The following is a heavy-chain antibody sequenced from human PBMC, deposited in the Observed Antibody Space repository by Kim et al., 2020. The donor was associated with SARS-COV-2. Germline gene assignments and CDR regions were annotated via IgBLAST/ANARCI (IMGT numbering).Heavy chain of an antibody. CDR2: IDYSSHTM. Sequence: GGSLRLSCAVSGFTFGSYSMHWVRQATGKGLEWISYIDYSSHTMHYAHSVMGRVTISRDNANNLLYLQMNSLSAEDTALYYCARDSLYDNSGYWSPIPDYWGQGTLLNVSS. J-gene: IGHJ4*02. CDR3: ARDSLYDNSGYWSPIPDY. CDR1: GFTFGSYS. V-gene: IGHV3-48*04. D-gene: IGHD3-22*01.